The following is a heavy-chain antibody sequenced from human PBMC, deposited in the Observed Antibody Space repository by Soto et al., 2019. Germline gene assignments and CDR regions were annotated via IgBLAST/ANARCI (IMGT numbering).Heavy chain of an antibody. CDR3: ARTCIQLWLPVNNCFDP. CDR2: INPNSGGT. D-gene: IGHD5-18*01. CDR1: GYTFNAHY. Sequence: GASVKVSCKASGYTFNAHYIHWVRQAPGQGLEWMGWINPNSGGTNYAQKFQGRVTMTSDTSIRTAYMELSRLRSDDTAVYYCARTCIQLWLPVNNCFDPWGQGTLVTVSS. J-gene: IGHJ5*02. V-gene: IGHV1-2*02.